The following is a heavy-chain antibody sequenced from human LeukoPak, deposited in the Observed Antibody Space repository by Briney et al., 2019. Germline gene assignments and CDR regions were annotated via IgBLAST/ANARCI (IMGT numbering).Heavy chain of an antibody. Sequence: SETLSLTCTVSGDSINSSSYFWGWIRQPPGKGLEWIGSIYYSGSTYYNPSLKSRVTISVDTSKNQFSLKLGSVTAADTAVYYCARGFTRGYSFDYWGQGTLVTVSS. CDR3: ARGFTRGYSFDY. CDR1: GDSINSSSYF. J-gene: IGHJ4*02. V-gene: IGHV4-39*07. CDR2: IYYSGST. D-gene: IGHD5-18*01.